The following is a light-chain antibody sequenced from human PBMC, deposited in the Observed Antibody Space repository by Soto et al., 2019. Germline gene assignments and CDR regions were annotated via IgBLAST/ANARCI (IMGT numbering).Light chain of an antibody. CDR2: YAS. V-gene: IGKV3-15*01. J-gene: IGKJ3*01. CDR3: PHYSNWSPT. Sequence: EMVMTQSPATLSVSPGERVTLSCRASESVHSNLAWYQQKPGQGPSLLIYYASTRVTGVPDRFSGSGAGTEFTLTISRLQSEDFGVYYCPHYSNWSPTVAPGTKVEIK. CDR1: ESVHSN.